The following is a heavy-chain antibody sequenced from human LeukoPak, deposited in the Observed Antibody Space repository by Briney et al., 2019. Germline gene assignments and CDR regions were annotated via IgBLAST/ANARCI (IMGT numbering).Heavy chain of an antibody. Sequence: PGGSLRLSCAGSGFIFRSHGMIWVRQAPGRGLEWVSYISPGGNTIYYADSMKGRFTVSRDDAKNSPSLHMNSLRAEDTAVYYCARVRGPTVTTMYFDYWGQGTLVTVSS. CDR3: ARVRGPTVTTMYFDY. CDR2: ISPGGNTI. CDR1: GFIFRSHG. V-gene: IGHV3-48*04. J-gene: IGHJ4*02. D-gene: IGHD4-17*01.